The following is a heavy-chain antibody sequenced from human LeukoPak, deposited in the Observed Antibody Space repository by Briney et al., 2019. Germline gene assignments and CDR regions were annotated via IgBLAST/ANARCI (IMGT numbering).Heavy chain of an antibody. CDR3: AREGAYYGSGSYSY. Sequence: KPGGSLRLSCAASGFTFSSYSMNWVRQAPRKGLEWVSSISSSSSYIYYADSVKGRFTISRDNAKNSLYLQMNSLRAEDTAVYYCAREGAYYGSGSYSYLGQGTLVAVSS. V-gene: IGHV3-21*01. CDR2: ISSSSSYI. J-gene: IGHJ4*02. CDR1: GFTFSSYS. D-gene: IGHD3-10*01.